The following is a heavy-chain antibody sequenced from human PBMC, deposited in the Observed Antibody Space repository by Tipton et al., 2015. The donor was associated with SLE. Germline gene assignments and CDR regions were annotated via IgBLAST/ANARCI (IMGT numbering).Heavy chain of an antibody. V-gene: IGHV4-4*07. Sequence: TLSLTCTVSGGSISSHYWSWIRQPAGKGLEWIGRIYTSGSTNYNPSLKSRVTISVDTSKNQFSLKLSSVTAADTAVYYCARPVRAIEYFQHWGQGTLVTVSS. CDR1: GGSISSHY. D-gene: IGHD2-2*01. J-gene: IGHJ1*01. CDR2: IYTSGST. CDR3: ARPVRAIEYFQH.